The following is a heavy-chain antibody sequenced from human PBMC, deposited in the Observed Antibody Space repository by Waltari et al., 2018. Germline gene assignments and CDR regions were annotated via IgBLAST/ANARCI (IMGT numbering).Heavy chain of an antibody. D-gene: IGHD3-10*01. J-gene: IGHJ5*02. CDR2: MNPNSGNT. CDR3: ARVPRDGELYP. V-gene: IGHV1-8*01. CDR1: GYTFTSSD. Sequence: QVQLVQSGAELKKPGASVKVSCKASGYTFTSSDINWVRQATGQGLEWMGWMNPNSGNTGDEQKFQGRVTMTRNTSISTAYMELSSLRSEDTAVYYWARVPRDGELYPWGQGTLVTVSS.